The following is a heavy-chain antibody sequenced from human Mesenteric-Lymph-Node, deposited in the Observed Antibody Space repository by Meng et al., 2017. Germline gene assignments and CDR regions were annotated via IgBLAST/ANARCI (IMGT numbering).Heavy chain of an antibody. CDR3: TTDSPTSNMITFGGVIVLGFDP. V-gene: IGHV3-15*01. CDR1: GFTFSNVW. Sequence: GESLKISCEASGFTFSNVWMSWVRQTPGKGLEWVGRIRSIPDGGTTDYAAPVKGRFTISRDDSKNTLYLQMNSLKTEDTAVYYCTTDSPTSNMITFGGVIVLGFDPWGQGTLVTVSS. D-gene: IGHD3-16*02. J-gene: IGHJ5*02. CDR2: IRSIPDGGTT.